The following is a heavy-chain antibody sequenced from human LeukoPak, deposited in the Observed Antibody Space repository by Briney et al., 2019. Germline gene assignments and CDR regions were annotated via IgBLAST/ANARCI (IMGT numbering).Heavy chain of an antibody. Sequence: GGSLRLSCAASGFTFSSYSMKWVRQAPGKGLEWVSSISSSSSYIDNVDSVKGRFTISRDNAKNSLYLQMNSLRAEDTAVYYCAVDYDYWSAYYSDSRMTPKRGGQGTLVTVSS. J-gene: IGHJ4*02. V-gene: IGHV3-21*06. CDR2: ISSSSSYI. CDR3: AVDYDYWSAYYSDSRMTPKR. CDR1: GFTFSSYS. D-gene: IGHD3-3*01.